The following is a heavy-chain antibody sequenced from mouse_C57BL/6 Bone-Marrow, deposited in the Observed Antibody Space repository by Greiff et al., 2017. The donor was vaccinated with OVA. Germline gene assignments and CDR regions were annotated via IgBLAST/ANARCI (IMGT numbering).Heavy chain of an antibody. D-gene: IGHD2-5*01. V-gene: IGHV2-5*01. CDR3: AKPAYYSNYGAMDF. J-gene: IGHJ4*01. CDR2: IWRGGST. Sequence: VQLQESGPGLVQPSQSLSITCTASGFSLTSYGVHWVRQSPGKGLEWLGGIWRGGSTDYNAAFMSRLSITKDNSKSQVFFKMNSLQPDDTAIYYCAKPAYYSNYGAMDFWGQGTAVTVSS. CDR1: GFSLTSYG.